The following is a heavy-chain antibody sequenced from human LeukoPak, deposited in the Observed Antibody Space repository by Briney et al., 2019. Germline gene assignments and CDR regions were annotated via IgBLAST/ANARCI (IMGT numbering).Heavy chain of an antibody. Sequence: GGSLRLSCAASGFTFSSYSMNWVRLAPGKGLEWVSAISGGSGHTYYADSVKGRFTISRDNSKNTLYLQMNSLRAEDTAVYYCAKVGFSEMEWLLYSDHWGQGTLVTVSS. V-gene: IGHV3-23*01. D-gene: IGHD3-3*01. CDR1: GFTFSSYS. J-gene: IGHJ4*02. CDR3: AKVGFSEMEWLLYSDH. CDR2: ISGGSGHT.